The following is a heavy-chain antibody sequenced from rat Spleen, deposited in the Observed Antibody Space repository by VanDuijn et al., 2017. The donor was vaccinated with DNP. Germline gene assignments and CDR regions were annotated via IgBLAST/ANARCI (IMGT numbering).Heavy chain of an antibody. CDR1: GFTFINYG. D-gene: IGHD1-12*01. J-gene: IGHJ2*01. CDR2: ISTGGGNT. CDR3: ARRDSYAHVGFDY. Sequence: EVQLVESGGGLVQPRRSLKLSCAASGFTFINYGINWVRQAPTKGLEWVASISTGGGNTYYRDSVKGRFTISRDNAKSTLYLQMDSLRSEDTATYSCARRDSYAHVGFDYWGQGVMVTVSS. V-gene: IGHV5S13*01.